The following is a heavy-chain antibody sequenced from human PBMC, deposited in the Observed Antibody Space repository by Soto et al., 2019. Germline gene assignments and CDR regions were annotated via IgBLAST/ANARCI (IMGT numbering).Heavy chain of an antibody. D-gene: IGHD6-6*01. CDR1: GGSISSGDYY. V-gene: IGHV4-30-4*01. J-gene: IGHJ3*02. Sequence: SETLSLTCTVSGGSISSGDYYWSWIRQSPGKGLEWIGQINHGGSTDYNASLKSRVTISVDTSKNLFSLNLSSVTAADTAVYYCARRPDGFDIWGQGTVVTVSS. CDR3: ARRPDGFDI. CDR2: INHGGST.